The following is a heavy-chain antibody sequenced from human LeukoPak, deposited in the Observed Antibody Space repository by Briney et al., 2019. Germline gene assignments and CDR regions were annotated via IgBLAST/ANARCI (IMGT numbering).Heavy chain of an antibody. D-gene: IGHD2-15*01. V-gene: IGHV4-59*01. J-gene: IGHJ3*02. Sequence: TSETLSLTCTVSGGSISSYYWSWIRQPPGKGLEWIGYIYYSGSTNYNPSLKSRVTISVDTSKNQFSLKLSSVTAADTAVYYCARDGLLKDAFDIWGQGTMVTVSS. CDR1: GGSISSYY. CDR2: IYYSGST. CDR3: ARDGLLKDAFDI.